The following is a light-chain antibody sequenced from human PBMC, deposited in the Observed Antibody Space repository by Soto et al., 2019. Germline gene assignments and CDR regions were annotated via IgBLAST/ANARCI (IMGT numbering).Light chain of an antibody. J-gene: IGKJ2*01. Sequence: EIVLTQSPGTLSLSPGERVTLSCRASQSVSSTYLAWYQQTPGQAPRLLIYGASSRATGIPDRFSGSGSGTDFTLTISRLEPEDFAVYYCQQFGSSPLYTFGQGTKLEIK. CDR2: GAS. CDR1: QSVSSTY. CDR3: QQFGSSPLYT. V-gene: IGKV3-20*01.